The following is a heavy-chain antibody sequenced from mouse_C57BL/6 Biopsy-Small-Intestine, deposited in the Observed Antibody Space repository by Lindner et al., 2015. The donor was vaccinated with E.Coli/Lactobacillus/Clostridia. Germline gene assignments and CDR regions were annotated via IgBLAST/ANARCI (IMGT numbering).Heavy chain of an antibody. CDR2: MNPNSGNT. V-gene: IGHV1-84*02. CDR3: ARGFLIIRGIQVVRWFDP. D-gene: IGHD1-2*01. Sequence: SVKVSCKASGYTFTNYNINWVRQATGQGLEWMGWMNPNSGNTGYARNFQGRVTMTRNTSTSTAYIELSSLRSEDTAVYYCARGFLIIRGIQVVRWFDPWGQGTLVTVSS. CDR1: GYTFTNYN. J-gene: IGHJ4*01.